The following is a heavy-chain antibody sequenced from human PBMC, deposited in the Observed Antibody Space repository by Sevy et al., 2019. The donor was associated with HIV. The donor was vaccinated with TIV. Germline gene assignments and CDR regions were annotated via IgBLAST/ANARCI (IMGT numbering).Heavy chain of an antibody. Sequence: SETLSLTCAVYGGSFSGYYWSWIRQPPGKGLEWIGEIDHGGSTKYNPSLKSRVTISVDTSKNQFSLKLNSVTAADTAVYYCARIKLSGWRLDDWGQGTLVTVSS. CDR1: GGSFSGYY. D-gene: IGHD6-19*01. CDR2: IDHGGST. CDR3: ARIKLSGWRLDD. V-gene: IGHV4-34*01. J-gene: IGHJ4*02.